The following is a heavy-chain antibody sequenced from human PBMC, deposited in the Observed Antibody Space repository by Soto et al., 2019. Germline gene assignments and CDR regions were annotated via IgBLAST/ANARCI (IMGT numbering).Heavy chain of an antibody. CDR3: ARCRAGHPAKSFDF. D-gene: IGHD6-13*01. V-gene: IGHV5-51*01. Sequence: PGESLKISCKGSGYSFTNYWIVWVRQMPGKGLEWMGIIYPGDSETKYSPSFQGQVTISADKSINTAYLQWISLKASDTAMYYCARCRAGHPAKSFDFWCQGPLVTVSS. CDR1: GYSFTNYW. J-gene: IGHJ5*01. CDR2: IYPGDSET.